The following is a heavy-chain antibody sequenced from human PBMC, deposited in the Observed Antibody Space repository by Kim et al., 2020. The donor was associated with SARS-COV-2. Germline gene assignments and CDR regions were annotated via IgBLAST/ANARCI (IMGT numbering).Heavy chain of an antibody. CDR1: GGSISSYY. J-gene: IGHJ3*02. D-gene: IGHD6-13*01. Sequence: SETLSLTCTVSGGSISSYYWSWIRQPPGKGLEWIGYIYYSGSTNYNPSLKSRVTISVDTSKNQFSLKLSSVTAADTAVYYCARGRYSSSWYNVKADAFDIWGQGTMGTVSS. CDR3: ARGRYSSSWYNVKADAFDI. V-gene: IGHV4-59*01. CDR2: IYYSGST.